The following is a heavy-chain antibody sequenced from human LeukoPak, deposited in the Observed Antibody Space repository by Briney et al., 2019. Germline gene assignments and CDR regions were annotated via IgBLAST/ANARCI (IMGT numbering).Heavy chain of an antibody. Sequence: GESLKISCKGSGYGFTSYWIGWVRQMPGKGLEWMGIIYPGDSDTRYSPSFQGQVTISADKSISTAYLQWSSLKASDSATYYCARLLRNIAAGVYYFDYWGQGTLVTVSS. CDR3: ARLLRNIAAGVYYFDY. D-gene: IGHD6-13*01. J-gene: IGHJ4*02. V-gene: IGHV5-51*01. CDR2: IYPGDSDT. CDR1: GYGFTSYW.